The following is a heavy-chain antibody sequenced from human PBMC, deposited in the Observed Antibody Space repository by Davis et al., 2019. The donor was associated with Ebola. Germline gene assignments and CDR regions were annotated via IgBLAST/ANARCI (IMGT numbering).Heavy chain of an antibody. CDR1: GYTFSTYA. D-gene: IGHD1-26*01. V-gene: IGHV1-3*01. Sequence: ASVKVSCKASGYTFSTYAIHWLRQAPGQRLEWMGLINVAKGNTKYSQKFQGRVTMTRDTSAGTAYMEMSSLTSEDTAVYYCARTFVGGWLFDYWGQGTLVAVSS. J-gene: IGHJ4*02. CDR3: ARTFVGGWLFDY. CDR2: INVAKGNT.